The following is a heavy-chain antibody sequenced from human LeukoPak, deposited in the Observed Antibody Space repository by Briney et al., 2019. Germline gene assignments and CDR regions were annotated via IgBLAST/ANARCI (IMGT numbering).Heavy chain of an antibody. CDR1: GYTFTSYW. J-gene: IGHJ4*02. V-gene: IGHV5-51*01. D-gene: IGHD3-22*01. CDR3: ARQGGDSSGYSDFDY. CDR2: IFPGDSDT. Sequence: GESLKISCKGSGYTFTSYWIGWVRQVPGKGLEWMGIIFPGDSDTRYSPSFQGQITISVTKSINTAYLQWSSLKASDTAMYYCARQGGDSSGYSDFDYWGQGTLVTVSS.